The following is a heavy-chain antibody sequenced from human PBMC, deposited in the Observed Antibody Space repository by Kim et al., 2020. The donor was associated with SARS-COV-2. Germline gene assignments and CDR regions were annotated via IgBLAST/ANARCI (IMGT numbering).Heavy chain of an antibody. V-gene: IGHV5-51*01. Sequence: GESLKISCKGSGYSFTSYWIGWVRQMPGKGLEWMGIIYPGDSDTRYSPSFQGQVTISADKSISTAYLQWSSLKVSDTAMYYCARHSYYYGSGSYYYYGMDVWGQGTTVTVSS. CDR3: ARHSYYYGSGSYYYYGMDV. CDR2: IYPGDSDT. D-gene: IGHD3-10*01. J-gene: IGHJ6*02. CDR1: GYSFTSYW.